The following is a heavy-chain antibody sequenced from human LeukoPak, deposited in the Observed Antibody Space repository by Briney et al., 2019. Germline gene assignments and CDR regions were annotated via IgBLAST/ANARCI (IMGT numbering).Heavy chain of an antibody. CDR3: ASRSDPYDSSGYYYA. J-gene: IGHJ5*02. CDR1: GGSISSYY. D-gene: IGHD3-22*01. V-gene: IGHV4-59*01. CDR2: IYYSGST. Sequence: SETLSLTCTVSGGSISSYYASWIRQPPGKGLEWSGDIYYSGSTNYNPSLKSRVTISVDTSKNQFSLKLSSVTAADTAVYYCASRSDPYDSSGYYYAWGQGTLVTVSS.